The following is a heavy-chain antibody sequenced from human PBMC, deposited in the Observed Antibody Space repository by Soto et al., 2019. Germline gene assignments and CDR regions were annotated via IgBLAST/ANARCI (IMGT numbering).Heavy chain of an antibody. CDR2: ISGSGSNI. V-gene: IGHV3-11*01. CDR1: GFTFSDYY. CDR3: ARWTASDWYVPFDY. D-gene: IGHD3-9*01. J-gene: IGHJ4*02. Sequence: GGSLRLSCAASGFTFSDYYMNWIRQAPGKGLEWVSYISGSGSNIYYADSVKGRFTISRDNAKNSLYLQMNSLRAEDMAVYYCARWTASDWYVPFDYWGQGTLVTVSS.